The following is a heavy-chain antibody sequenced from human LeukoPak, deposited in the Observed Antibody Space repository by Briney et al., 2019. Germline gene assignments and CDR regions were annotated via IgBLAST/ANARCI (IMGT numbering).Heavy chain of an antibody. Sequence: GGSLRLSCAASGFTFSSYSMNWVRQAPGKGLEWVSSISSSSSYIYYAASVKGRFTISRDNAKNSLYLQMNSLRAEDTAVYYCAREGQLQPLDYWGQGTLVTVSS. J-gene: IGHJ4*02. CDR2: ISSSSSYI. CDR1: GFTFSSYS. V-gene: IGHV3-21*01. D-gene: IGHD5-18*01. CDR3: AREGQLQPLDY.